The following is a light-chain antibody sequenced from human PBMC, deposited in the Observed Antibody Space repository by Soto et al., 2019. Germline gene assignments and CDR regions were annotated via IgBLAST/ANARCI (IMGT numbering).Light chain of an antibody. Sequence: DIQMTQSPSTLSASVGDRVTITCRASQTISNWLAWYQQRPGKAPNLLIYKASTLQTGVSSRFSGSGFGTEFTLIIGSLQPDDFATYYCQHYSTYPYTFGQGTKLEIK. V-gene: IGKV1-5*03. CDR1: QTISNW. CDR3: QHYSTYPYT. CDR2: KAS. J-gene: IGKJ2*01.